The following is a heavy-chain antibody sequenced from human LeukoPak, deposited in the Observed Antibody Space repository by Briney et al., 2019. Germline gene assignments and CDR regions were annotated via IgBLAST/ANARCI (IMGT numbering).Heavy chain of an antibody. CDR3: ARNSSGWNDY. J-gene: IGHJ4*02. CDR1: GFTLSSFN. CDR2: ISSTSSLI. Sequence: GGSLRLSCAASGFTLSSFNMNWVRQAPGKGLEWVSSISSTSSLIWYADSLKGRFTISRDNAKNPLYLQTDSLRAEYTAVYYWARNSSGWNDYWGRGTLVTVSS. D-gene: IGHD6-19*01. V-gene: IGHV3-21*01.